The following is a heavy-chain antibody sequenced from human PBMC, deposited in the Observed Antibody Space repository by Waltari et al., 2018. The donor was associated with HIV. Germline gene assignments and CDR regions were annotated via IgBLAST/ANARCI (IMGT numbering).Heavy chain of an antibody. CDR2: IYHSGST. CDR1: GGSISSSNW. V-gene: IGHV4-4*02. Sequence: QVQLQESGPGLVKPSGTLSLTCAVSGGSISSSNWWSWVRQPPGKGLEWIGEIYHSGSTNYNPSLRSRVTISVDKSKNQFSLKLSSVTAADTAVYYCAREGAEVEYYGSGSYYKDVRRWGQGTLVTVSS. CDR3: AREGAEVEYYGSGSYYKDVRR. D-gene: IGHD3-10*01. J-gene: IGHJ1*01.